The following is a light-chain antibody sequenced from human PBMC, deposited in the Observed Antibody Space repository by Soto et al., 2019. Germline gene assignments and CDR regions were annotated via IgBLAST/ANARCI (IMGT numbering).Light chain of an antibody. V-gene: IGKV3-20*01. Sequence: EIVLTQSPGTLSLSPGERATLSCRASQSISSSSLAWYQQKPGRAPRLLIYGASSRATGIPDRFSGSGSGTDFTLTISRLEPEDFAVYYCQQYGSSPRTFGQGTKVEI. CDR3: QQYGSSPRT. J-gene: IGKJ1*01. CDR2: GAS. CDR1: QSISSSS.